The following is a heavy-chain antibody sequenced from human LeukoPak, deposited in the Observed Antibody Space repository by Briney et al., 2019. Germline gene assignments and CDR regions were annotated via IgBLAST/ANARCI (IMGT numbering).Heavy chain of an antibody. CDR2: FDPEDGET. V-gene: IGHV1-24*01. D-gene: IGHD6-13*01. Sequence: ASVKVSCKVSGYTLTELSMHWVRQAPGKGLEWMGGFDPEDGETIYAQKFQGRITITRDTSASTAYMELSSLRSEDTAVYYCASLIGPYSSSWYATRGYFDYWGQGALVTVSS. J-gene: IGHJ4*02. CDR3: ASLIGPYSSSWYATRGYFDY. CDR1: GYTLTELS.